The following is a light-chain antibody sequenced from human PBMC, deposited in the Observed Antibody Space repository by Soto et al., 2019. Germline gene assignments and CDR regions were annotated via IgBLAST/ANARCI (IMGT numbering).Light chain of an antibody. Sequence: EIALTQSPTSLSVSPGERATLSCRASQSVGTYLAWYQQEPGQAPRLLIYDASSRATGIPDRFSGGGSGTDFTLTISRLEPEDFAVYYCQQFSSYPLTFGGGTKVDIK. CDR3: QQFSSYPLT. J-gene: IGKJ4*01. CDR2: DAS. CDR1: QSVGTY. V-gene: IGKV3-20*01.